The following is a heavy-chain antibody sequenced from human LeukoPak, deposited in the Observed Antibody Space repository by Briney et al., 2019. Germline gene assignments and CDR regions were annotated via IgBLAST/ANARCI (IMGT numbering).Heavy chain of an antibody. Sequence: GGSLRLSCAASGFTFSNNWMGWVRQAPGKGLEWVANIADDGSEKYYVDSVKGRFTISRDNAKSSLYLQMNSLRAEDTAVYYCARVILPTKRSYYYGSGSRYYYYGMDVWGQGTTVTVSS. J-gene: IGHJ6*02. CDR2: IADDGSEK. CDR3: ARVILPTKRSYYYGSGSRYYYYGMDV. V-gene: IGHV3-7*02. D-gene: IGHD3-10*01. CDR1: GFTFSNNW.